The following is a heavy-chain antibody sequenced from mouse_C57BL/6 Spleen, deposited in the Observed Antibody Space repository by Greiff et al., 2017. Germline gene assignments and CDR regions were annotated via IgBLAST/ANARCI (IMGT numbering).Heavy chain of an antibody. J-gene: IGHJ2*01. CDR3: AIYYGSSYQYYFDY. CDR2: IYPGSGST. V-gene: IGHV1-55*01. Sequence: QVQLQQPGAELVKPGASVKMSCKASGYTFTSSWITWVKQRPGQGLEWIGDIYPGSGSTNYNEKFKSKATLTVDTSSSTAYMQLSRLTSEASAVYYCAIYYGSSYQYYFDYWGQGTTLTVSS. CDR1: GYTFTSSW. D-gene: IGHD1-1*01.